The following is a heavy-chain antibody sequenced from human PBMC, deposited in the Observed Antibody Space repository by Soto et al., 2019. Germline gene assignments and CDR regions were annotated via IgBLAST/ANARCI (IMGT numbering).Heavy chain of an antibody. J-gene: IGHJ4*02. V-gene: IGHV1-18*01. CDR1: GYTFTSYG. Sequence: QVQLVQSGAEVKKPGASVKVSCKASGYTFTSYGISWVRQAPGQGLEWMGWISAYNGNTKYAQKLQGRVTMTTDTPTRTAYRVLRSLRSDDSAVYYCARDKGDAYCGGDCYPWDFDYWVQGTLVTVSS. CDR2: ISAYNGNT. CDR3: ARDKGDAYCGGDCYPWDFDY. D-gene: IGHD2-21*02.